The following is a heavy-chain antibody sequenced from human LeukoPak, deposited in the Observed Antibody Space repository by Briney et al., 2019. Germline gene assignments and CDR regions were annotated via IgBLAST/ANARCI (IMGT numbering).Heavy chain of an antibody. CDR3: ARDMITFGGVIGYFDY. Sequence: GASVKVSCKASGGTFSSYAISWVRQAPGQGLEWMGRIIPIFGTANSAQKFQGRVTITTDESTSTAYMELSSLRSEDTVVYYCARDMITFGGVIGYFDYWGQGTLVTVSS. CDR1: GGTFSSYA. J-gene: IGHJ4*02. D-gene: IGHD3-16*01. V-gene: IGHV1-69*05. CDR2: IIPIFGTA.